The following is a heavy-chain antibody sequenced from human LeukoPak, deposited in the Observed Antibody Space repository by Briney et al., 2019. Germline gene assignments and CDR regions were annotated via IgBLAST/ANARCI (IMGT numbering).Heavy chain of an antibody. V-gene: IGHV3-66*01. CDR2: MYRGGGT. CDR1: GFTFSSYA. J-gene: IGHJ4*02. Sequence: PGGSLRLSCAASGFTFSSYAMSWVRQAPGKGLEWVSVMYRGGGTYYADSVRGRFTVSRDNSKNTMYLQMNSLRAEDTAVYYCADLHDSSGYHTRGYWGQGTLVTVSS. CDR3: ADLHDSSGYHTRGY. D-gene: IGHD3-22*01.